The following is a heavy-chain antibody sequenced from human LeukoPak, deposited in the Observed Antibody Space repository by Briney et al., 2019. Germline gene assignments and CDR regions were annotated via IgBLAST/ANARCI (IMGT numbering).Heavy chain of an antibody. D-gene: IGHD3-22*01. CDR1: GFTFSSYG. V-gene: IGHV3-33*06. Sequence: GGSLRLSCAASGFTFSSYGMHWARQAPGKGLEWVAVIWYDGSNKYYADSVKGRFTISRDNSKNTLYLQMNSLRAEDTAVYYCAKDSSGSGYPTWGQGTLVTVSS. CDR2: IWYDGSNK. J-gene: IGHJ5*02. CDR3: AKDSSGSGYPT.